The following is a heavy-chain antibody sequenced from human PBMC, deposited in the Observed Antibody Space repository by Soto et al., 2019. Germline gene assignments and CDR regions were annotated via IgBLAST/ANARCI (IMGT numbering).Heavy chain of an antibody. V-gene: IGHV1-69*01. J-gene: IGHJ6*02. CDR1: GGTFSSYA. D-gene: IGHD6-13*01. CDR3: ARGIAAAGTVYYYYGMDV. Sequence: QVQLVQSGAEVKKPGSSVKVSCKASGGTFSSYAISWVRQAPGPGLEWMGGIIPIFGTANYAQKFQGRVTMTADESTSTAYMELSSLRSEDTAVYYCARGIAAAGTVYYYYGMDVWGQGTTVTVSS. CDR2: IIPIFGTA.